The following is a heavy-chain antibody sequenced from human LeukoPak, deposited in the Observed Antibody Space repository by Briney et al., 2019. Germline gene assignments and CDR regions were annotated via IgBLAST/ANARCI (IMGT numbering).Heavy chain of an antibody. J-gene: IGHJ6*03. V-gene: IGHV1-2*02. CDR1: GYTFTGYY. CDR2: INPNSGGT. Sequence: ASVKASCKASGYTFTGYYMHWVRQAPGQGLEWMGWINPNSGGTNYAQKFQGRVTMTRDTSISTAYMELSRLRSDDTAVYYCARAATSYYYYMDVWGKGTTVTVSS. D-gene: IGHD1-26*01. CDR3: ARAATSYYYYMDV.